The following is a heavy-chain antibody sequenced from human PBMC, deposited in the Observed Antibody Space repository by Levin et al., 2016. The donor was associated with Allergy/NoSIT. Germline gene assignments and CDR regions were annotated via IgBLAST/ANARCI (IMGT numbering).Heavy chain of an antibody. D-gene: IGHD3-16*01. CDR3: ARGGGYGYAYGLDV. CDR2: ISSGDSGSAI. J-gene: IGHJ6*02. CDR1: GFTFNNYA. Sequence: GESLKISCAASGFTFNNYAMRWVRQAPGKGLEWVSYISSGDSGSAIYYADSVKGRFIISRDDAPNSVSLQMNGLRDEDTAIYYCARGGGYGYAYGLDVWGQGTTVIVSS. V-gene: IGHV3-48*02.